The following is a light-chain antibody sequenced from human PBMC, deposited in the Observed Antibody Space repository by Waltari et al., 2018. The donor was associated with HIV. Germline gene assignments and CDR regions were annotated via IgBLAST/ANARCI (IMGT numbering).Light chain of an antibody. Sequence: DIQMTQSPSTLSASVGDRVTITCRASQSINTYLAWYQQKPGKAPKLLIYKASSLQSGVTSRFSGSGSGTEFTLTISSLQPDDFASYYCQQYSFYSGTFGQGTKVEIK. CDR2: KAS. V-gene: IGKV1-5*03. CDR3: QQYSFYSGT. CDR1: QSINTY. J-gene: IGKJ1*01.